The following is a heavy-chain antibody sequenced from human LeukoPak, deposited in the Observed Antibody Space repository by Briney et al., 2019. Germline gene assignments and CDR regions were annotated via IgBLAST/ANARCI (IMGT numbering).Heavy chain of an antibody. CDR1: GFTFSNAS. V-gene: IGHV3-15*01. Sequence: GGSLSLSCAAYGFTFSNASMSWVRQAPGEGLEWVGRVKSNTDGGTTDYAAPVKGRFTISRDDSKNTLYLQMNSLKTEDTAVYYCTTDSPRKWLQSDNWGQKALVTVSS. CDR2: VKSNTDGGTT. J-gene: IGHJ4*02. D-gene: IGHD5-24*01. CDR3: TTDSPRKWLQSDN.